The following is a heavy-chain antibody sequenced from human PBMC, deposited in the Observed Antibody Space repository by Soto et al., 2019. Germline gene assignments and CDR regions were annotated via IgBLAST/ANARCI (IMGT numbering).Heavy chain of an antibody. Sequence: PGGSLRLSCAASGFTFRGYAMNWVRQAPWKGLEWVSAISGSGGSTYYADSVKGRFTISRDSSKNTLYLQMNSLRAEDTAVYYCASHDYGDHVVGATDYWGQGTLVTVSS. J-gene: IGHJ4*02. CDR2: ISGSGGST. V-gene: IGHV3-23*01. CDR1: GFTFRGYA. D-gene: IGHD4-17*01. CDR3: ASHDYGDHVVGATDY.